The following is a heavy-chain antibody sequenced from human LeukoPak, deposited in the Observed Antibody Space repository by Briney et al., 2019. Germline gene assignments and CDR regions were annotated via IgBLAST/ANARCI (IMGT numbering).Heavy chain of an antibody. CDR3: ARLSGGCRRRVYYYDSSGYSDY. CDR2: VYYSGST. CDR1: GGSISSSGYY. J-gene: IGHJ4*02. D-gene: IGHD3-22*01. V-gene: IGHV4-39*01. Sequence: SETLSLTCTVSGGSISGGSISSSGYYWGWIRQPPGKGLEWIGSVYYSGSTYYNPSLKSRVTISVDTSKNQFSLKLSSVTAADTAVYYCARLSGGCRRRVYYYDSSGYSDYWGQGTLVTVSS.